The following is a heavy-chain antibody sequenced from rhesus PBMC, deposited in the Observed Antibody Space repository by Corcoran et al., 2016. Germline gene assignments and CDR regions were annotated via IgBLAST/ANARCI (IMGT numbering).Heavy chain of an antibody. CDR1: GGSSSSNH. D-gene: IGHD1-44*01. CDR3: ARDRVGLLGVSSYVLDS. Sequence: LQLQASGPGLVRPSETLSVPCAVPGGSSSSNHSRWFRQPAGTGLGGSGRISGSVGSTDYNPSLKRPVTISTDTSKNPFSLKLSSVIAADTAVDSCARDRVGLLGVSSYVLDSWGQGVVVTVSS. CDR2: ISGSVGST. V-gene: IGHV4-173*01. J-gene: IGHJ6*01.